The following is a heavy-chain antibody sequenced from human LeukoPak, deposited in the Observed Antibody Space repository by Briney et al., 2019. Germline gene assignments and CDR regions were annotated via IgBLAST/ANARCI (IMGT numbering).Heavy chain of an antibody. D-gene: IGHD4-17*01. CDR2: IIPILGIA. Sequence: SVKVSCKASGGTFSSYAISWVRQAPGQGLEWMGRIIPILGIANYAQKFQGRVTITADKSTSTAYMELSSLRSEDTAVYYCARDGGTVTTGYYCGMDVWGQGTTVTVSS. CDR1: GGTFSSYA. J-gene: IGHJ6*02. V-gene: IGHV1-69*04. CDR3: ARDGGTVTTGYYCGMDV.